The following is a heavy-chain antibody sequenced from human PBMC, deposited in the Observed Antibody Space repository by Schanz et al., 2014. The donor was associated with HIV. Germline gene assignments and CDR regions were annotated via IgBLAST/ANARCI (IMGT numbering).Heavy chain of an antibody. CDR1: GFTFSNYA. CDR3: ARQGLRFSFWLDY. J-gene: IGHJ4*02. CDR2: IYYDGTNK. D-gene: IGHD4-17*01. Sequence: QVQLVESGGGVVQPGRSLRLSCAASGFTFSNYAMSWVRQAPGKGLEWVALIYYDGTNKYYTDSVKGRFTISRDNSKNTLYLQMNNLRAEDTAVYGCARQGLRFSFWLDYWGQGTPVTVS. V-gene: IGHV3-33*01.